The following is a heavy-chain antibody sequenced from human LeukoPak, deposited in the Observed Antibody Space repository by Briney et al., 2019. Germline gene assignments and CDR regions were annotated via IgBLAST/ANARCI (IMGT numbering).Heavy chain of an antibody. Sequence: ASVKVSCKASGYTFTGYYMHWVRQAPGQGLEWMGWINPNSGGTNYAQKFQGKVTMTRDTSNSTAYMELSRLGSDDTAVYYCARGQMFGELLGYWGQGTLVTVSS. CDR3: ARGQMFGELLGY. CDR1: GYTFTGYY. V-gene: IGHV1-2*02. CDR2: INPNSGGT. D-gene: IGHD3-10*02. J-gene: IGHJ4*02.